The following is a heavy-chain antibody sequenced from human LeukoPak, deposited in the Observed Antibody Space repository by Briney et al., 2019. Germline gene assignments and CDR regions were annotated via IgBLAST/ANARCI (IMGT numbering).Heavy chain of an antibody. CDR1: GYIFTTYF. Sequence: ASVKVSCKASGYIFTTYFMHWLRQAPGQGPEWMGWINPNSGGTRYAQKFQGRVSMTRDTSISTAYMELSRLRSDDTAVYYCARDTTELSSVVILEYWGQGTLVTVSS. V-gene: IGHV1-2*02. J-gene: IGHJ4*02. CDR3: ARDTTELSSVVILEY. CDR2: INPNSGGT. D-gene: IGHD2-21*01.